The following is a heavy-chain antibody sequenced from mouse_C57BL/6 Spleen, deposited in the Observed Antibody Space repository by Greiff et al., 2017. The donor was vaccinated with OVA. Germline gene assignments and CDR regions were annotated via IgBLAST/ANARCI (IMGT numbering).Heavy chain of an antibody. D-gene: IGHD2-2*01. CDR3: ARSSTMVTTTMDY. CDR1: GYTFTDYE. V-gene: IGHV1-15*01. Sequence: QVQLQQSGAKLVRPGASVTLSCKASGYTFTDYEMHCGTPHPLHFREWTGAIDPETGVTAYNQKFKGKSTLTVDKSSSTAYMQLSSLTSEDSAVYYCARSSTMVTTTMDYWGQGTSVTVSS. J-gene: IGHJ4*01. CDR2: IDPETGVT.